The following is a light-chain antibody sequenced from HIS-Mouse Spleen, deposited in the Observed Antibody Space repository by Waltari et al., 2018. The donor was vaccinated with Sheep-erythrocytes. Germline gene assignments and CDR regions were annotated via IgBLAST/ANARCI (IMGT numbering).Light chain of an antibody. Sequence: IRITQSPSPFSASTGNRVNNTLRGSQGISSYLAWYQQKPGKAPKLLIYAASTLQSGVPSRFSGSVSGTDFTLTISCLQSEDFATYYCQQYYSYLTFGPGTKVDIK. CDR1: QGISSY. J-gene: IGKJ3*01. CDR2: AAS. CDR3: QQYYSYLT. V-gene: IGKV1-8*01.